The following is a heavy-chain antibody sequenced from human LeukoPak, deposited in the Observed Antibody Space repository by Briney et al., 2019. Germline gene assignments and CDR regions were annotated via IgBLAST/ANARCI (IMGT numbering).Heavy chain of an antibody. D-gene: IGHD3-3*01. J-gene: IGHJ4*02. CDR3: ARGGLRFLEWLRD. CDR2: INPNSGGT. CDR1: GYTFTGYY. V-gene: IGHV1-2*02. Sequence: ASVKVSCKASGYTFTGYYMHRVRQAPGQGLEWMGWINPNSGGTKYAQKFQGRVTMTRDTSISTAYMELSRLRSDDTAIYYCARGGLRFLEWLRDWGQGALVTVSS.